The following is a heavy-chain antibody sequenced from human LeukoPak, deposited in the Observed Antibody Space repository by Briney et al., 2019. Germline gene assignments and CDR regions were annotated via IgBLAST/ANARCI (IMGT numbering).Heavy chain of an antibody. D-gene: IGHD3-22*01. CDR3: ARQDDDSSGYYYRNEYFQH. CDR1: GGSISSSSYY. J-gene: IGHJ1*01. CDR2: IYYSGST. V-gene: IGHV4-39*01. Sequence: SETLSLTCTVSGGSISSSSYYWGWIRQPPGKGLEWIGSIYYSGSTYYNPSLKSRVTISVDTSKNQFSLKLSSVTAADTAVYYCARQDDDSSGYYYRNEYFQHWGQGTLVTVSS.